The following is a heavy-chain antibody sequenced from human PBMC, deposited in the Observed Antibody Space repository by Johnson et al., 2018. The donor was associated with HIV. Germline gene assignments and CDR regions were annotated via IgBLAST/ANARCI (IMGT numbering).Heavy chain of an antibody. J-gene: IGHJ3*02. Sequence: QVQLVESGGGVVQPGGSLKLSCAASGVNFRPYPMTWVRQAPGKGLEWVAFIWHDGRDVYYADSVKGRFTISRDNSKNTLYLQMNSLRAEDTAVYYCAKDQWYNWNYVSPDAFDIWGHGTMVTVSS. D-gene: IGHD1-7*01. V-gene: IGHV3-30*02. CDR2: IWHDGRDV. CDR3: AKDQWYNWNYVSPDAFDI. CDR1: GVNFRPYP.